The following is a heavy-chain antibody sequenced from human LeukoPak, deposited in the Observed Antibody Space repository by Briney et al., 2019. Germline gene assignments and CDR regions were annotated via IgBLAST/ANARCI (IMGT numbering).Heavy chain of an antibody. V-gene: IGHV3-48*03. D-gene: IGHD3-10*01. CDR1: GFTFSSYD. J-gene: IGHJ3*02. CDR2: ISSSGSTI. Sequence: AGGSLRLSSAASGFTFSSYDMNWVRQAQGKGLKWVSYISSSGSTIYYADSVKGRFTNSRDNAKNSLYLQMNSLSADDTAVYYCAREGSSNDAFDIWGQGTMVTVSS. CDR3: AREGSSNDAFDI.